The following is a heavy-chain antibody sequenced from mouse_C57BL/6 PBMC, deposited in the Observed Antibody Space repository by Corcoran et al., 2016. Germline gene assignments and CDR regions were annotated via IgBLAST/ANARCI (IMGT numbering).Heavy chain of an antibody. CDR1: GYTFTTYG. CDR2: INTYSGVP. Sequence: QIQLVQSGPELKKPGETVKISCKASGYTFTTYGMSWVKQAPGKGLKWMGWINTYSGVPTYADDFKGRFAFSLETSASTAYLQINNLKNEDTATYFCAREGIYYYGSSTWFAYWGQGTLVTVSA. V-gene: IGHV9-3*01. D-gene: IGHD1-1*01. CDR3: AREGIYYYGSSTWFAY. J-gene: IGHJ3*01.